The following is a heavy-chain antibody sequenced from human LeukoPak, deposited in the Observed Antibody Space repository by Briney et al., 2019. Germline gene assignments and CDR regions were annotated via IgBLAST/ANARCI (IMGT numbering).Heavy chain of an antibody. CDR1: GFTFSSYG. J-gene: IGHJ4*02. CDR2: IWYDGSNK. V-gene: IGHV3-33*01. D-gene: IGHD5-18*01. CDR3: ARDRRDTAMDLDY. Sequence: PGGSLRLSCAASGFTFSSYGMHWVRQAPGKGLEWVAVIWYDGSNKYYADSVKGRFTISRDNSKNTLYLQMNSLRAEDTAVYYCARDRRDTAMDLDYWGQGTLVTVSS.